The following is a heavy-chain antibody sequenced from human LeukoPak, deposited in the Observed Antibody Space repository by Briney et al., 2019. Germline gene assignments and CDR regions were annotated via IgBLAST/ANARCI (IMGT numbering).Heavy chain of an antibody. J-gene: IGHJ4*02. CDR2: IYYSGST. CDR1: GGSISSGDYY. Sequence: SETLSPTCTVSGGSISSGDYYWSWIRQPPGKGLERIGYIYYSGSTHYNPSLKSRVTISVDPSKNQFSLKLSSVTAADTAVYYCARAGPPHCSGGSCYSDWGQGTLVTVSS. V-gene: IGHV4-30-4*08. CDR3: ARAGPPHCSGGSCYSD. D-gene: IGHD2-15*01.